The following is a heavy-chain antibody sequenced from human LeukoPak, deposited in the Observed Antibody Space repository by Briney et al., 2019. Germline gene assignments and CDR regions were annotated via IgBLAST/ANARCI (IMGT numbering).Heavy chain of an antibody. Sequence: GASVKVSCKASGYTFTGYYMHWVRQAPGQGLEWMGWINPNSGGTNYAQKFQGRVTMTRDTSISTAYMELSRLRSDDTAVYYCARDAGSSSPTNDYWGQGTLVTVSS. D-gene: IGHD6-6*01. CDR1: GYTFTGYY. J-gene: IGHJ4*02. CDR2: INPNSGGT. V-gene: IGHV1-2*02. CDR3: ARDAGSSSPTNDY.